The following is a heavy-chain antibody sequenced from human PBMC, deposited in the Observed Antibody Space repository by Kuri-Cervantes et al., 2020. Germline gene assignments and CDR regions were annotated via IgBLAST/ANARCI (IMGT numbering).Heavy chain of an antibody. V-gene: IGHV3-30-3*02. J-gene: IGHJ4*02. CDR2: ISYDGSNK. CDR3: AKTRWAYGDYGCDY. CDR1: GFTFSSYA. Sequence: GGSLRLSCAASGFTFSSYAMHWVRQAPGKGLEWVAVISYDGSNKYYADSVKGRFTISRDNPKNTLYLQMNSLRAEDTAVYYCAKTRWAYGDYGCDYWGQGTLVTVSS. D-gene: IGHD4-17*01.